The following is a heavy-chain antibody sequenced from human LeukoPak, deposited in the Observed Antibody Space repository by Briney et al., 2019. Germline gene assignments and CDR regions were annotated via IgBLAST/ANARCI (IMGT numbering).Heavy chain of an antibody. J-gene: IGHJ4*02. CDR2: IYWNDDK. CDR1: GFSLSTSGVG. Sequence: ESGPTLVKPTQTLTLTCTFSGFSLSTSGVGVGWIRQPPGKALEWLALIYWNDDKRYSPSLKSRLTITKDTSKNRVVLTMTNMDPVDTATYYCAHTVGILTDFDYWGQGTLVTVSS. D-gene: IGHD3-9*01. V-gene: IGHV2-5*01. CDR3: AHTVGILTDFDY.